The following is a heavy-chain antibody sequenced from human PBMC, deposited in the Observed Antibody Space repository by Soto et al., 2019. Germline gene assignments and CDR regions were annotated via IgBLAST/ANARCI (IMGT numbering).Heavy chain of an antibody. V-gene: IGHV3-48*03. CDR3: ARASEKGSSWSRYYYYYGLEV. J-gene: IGHJ6*02. CDR1: GFTFSSYE. CDR2: ISSSGSTI. D-gene: IGHD6-13*01. Sequence: GGSLGLSCAASGFTFSSYEMNWVRQAPGKGLEWVSYISSSGSTIYYADSVKGRFTISRDNAKNSLYLQMNSLRAEDTAVYYCARASEKGSSWSRYYYYYGLEVWGQGTSVTV.